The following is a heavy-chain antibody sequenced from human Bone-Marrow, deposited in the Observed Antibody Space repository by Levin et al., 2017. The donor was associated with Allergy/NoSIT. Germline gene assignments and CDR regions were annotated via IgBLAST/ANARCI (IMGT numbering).Heavy chain of an antibody. CDR1: GFTFSSYA. J-gene: IGHJ6*02. CDR3: AKRSGYCSGGSCYSGFYGMDV. CDR2: ISGSGGST. Sequence: GGSLRLSCAASGFTFSSYAMSWVRQAPGKGLEWVSAISGSGGSTYYADSVKGRFTISRDNSKNTLYLQMNSLRAEDTAVYYCAKRSGYCSGGSCYSGFYGMDVWGQGTTVTVSS. V-gene: IGHV3-23*01. D-gene: IGHD2-15*01.